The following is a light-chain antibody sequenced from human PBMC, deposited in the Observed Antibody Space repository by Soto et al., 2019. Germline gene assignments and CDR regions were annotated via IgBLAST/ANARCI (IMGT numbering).Light chain of an antibody. CDR3: QQSYTTPRT. V-gene: IGKV1-39*01. Sequence: QLTQSASSLYAPVGARVPITFRASQSINYYLNWYQQKVGEPPKLLIYAASSLQSGVPSRFSGSGSGTDFTLTISSLQPEDFATYYCQQSYTTPRTFGQGTKVDIK. CDR1: QSINYY. J-gene: IGKJ1*01. CDR2: AAS.